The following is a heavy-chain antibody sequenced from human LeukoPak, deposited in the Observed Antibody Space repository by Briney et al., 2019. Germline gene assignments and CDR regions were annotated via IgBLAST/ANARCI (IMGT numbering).Heavy chain of an antibody. J-gene: IGHJ4*02. Sequence: GGSLRLSCAASGFTFSNAWMSWVRQAPGKGLEWVGRIKSKTDGGTTDYAAPVKGRFTISRDDSKNTLYLQMNSLKTEDTAVYYCTTDSNYDILTGYYRFDYWGQGTLVTVSS. CDR2: IKSKTDGGTT. D-gene: IGHD3-9*01. V-gene: IGHV3-15*01. CDR3: TTDSNYDILTGYYRFDY. CDR1: GFTFSNAW.